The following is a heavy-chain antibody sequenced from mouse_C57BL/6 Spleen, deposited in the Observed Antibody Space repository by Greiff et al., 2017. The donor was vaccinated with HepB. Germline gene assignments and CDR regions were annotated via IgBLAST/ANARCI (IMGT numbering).Heavy chain of an antibody. CDR1: GFTFSSYA. CDR2: ISDGGSYT. Sequence: EVKLVESGGGLVKPGGSLKLSCAASGFTFSSYAMSWVRQTPEKRLEWVATISDGGSYTYYPDNVKGRFTISRDNAKNNLYLQMSHLKSEDTAMYYCARDDYGSSRYWYFDVWGTGTTVTVSS. J-gene: IGHJ1*03. CDR3: ARDDYGSSRYWYFDV. D-gene: IGHD1-1*01. V-gene: IGHV5-4*01.